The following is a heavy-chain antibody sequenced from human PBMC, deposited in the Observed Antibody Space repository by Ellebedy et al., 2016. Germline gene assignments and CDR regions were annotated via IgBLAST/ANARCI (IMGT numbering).Heavy chain of an antibody. D-gene: IGHD3-22*01. CDR1: GYSFTSYW. Sequence: GESLKISCKGSGYSFTSYWITWVRQMPGKGLEWMGKIDPSDSYTNYSPSFQGHVTISADKSINTAYLRWSSLKASDTAVYYCASLVDSSNRRRDFWGQGTLVTVSS. CDR2: IDPSDSYT. V-gene: IGHV5-10-1*01. J-gene: IGHJ4*02. CDR3: ASLVDSSNRRRDF.